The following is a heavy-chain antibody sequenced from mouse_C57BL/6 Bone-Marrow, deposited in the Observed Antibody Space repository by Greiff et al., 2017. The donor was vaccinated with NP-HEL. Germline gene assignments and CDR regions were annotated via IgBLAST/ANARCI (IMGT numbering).Heavy chain of an antibody. D-gene: IGHD2-4*01. J-gene: IGHJ2*01. CDR1: GFTFSSYA. V-gene: IGHV5-4*01. CDR2: ISDGGSYT. Sequence: DVHLVESGGGLVKPGGSLKLSCAASGFTFSSYAMSWVRQTPEKRLEWVATISDGGSYTYYPDNAKGRFTISRDNAKNNLYLQMSHLKSEDTAMYYCARGDYDEDYFDYWGQGTTLTVSS. CDR3: ARGDYDEDYFDY.